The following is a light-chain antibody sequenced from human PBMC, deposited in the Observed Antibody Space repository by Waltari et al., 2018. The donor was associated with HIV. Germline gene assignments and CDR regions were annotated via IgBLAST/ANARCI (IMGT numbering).Light chain of an antibody. Sequence: DIVMTQSPGSLSVSLGERATINCKSSQSVLYSSNNKNYLAWYQQKPGQPPKLLIYWASTRESGVPDRFSGSGSGTDFTLTISSLQAEDVAVYYCQQYYSSRTFGQGTKVEIK. V-gene: IGKV4-1*01. CDR3: QQYYSSRT. J-gene: IGKJ1*01. CDR2: WAS. CDR1: QSVLYSSNNKNY.